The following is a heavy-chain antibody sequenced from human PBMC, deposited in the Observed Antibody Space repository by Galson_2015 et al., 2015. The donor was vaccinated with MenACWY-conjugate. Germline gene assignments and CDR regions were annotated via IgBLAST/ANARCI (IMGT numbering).Heavy chain of an antibody. CDR1: GYSFTTYW. CDR2: ISPGDSNT. V-gene: IGHV5-51*01. Sequence: QSGAEVKRSGESLKISCQGSGYSFTTYWIAWVRQMPGRGLEWVGLISPGDSNTRYSPSFRGQVTISADKSISTAYLQWSSLKASDTAMYYCARHPPGGRGLDVWGQGTTVTVSS. J-gene: IGHJ6*02. CDR3: ARHPPGGRGLDV. D-gene: IGHD1-26*01.